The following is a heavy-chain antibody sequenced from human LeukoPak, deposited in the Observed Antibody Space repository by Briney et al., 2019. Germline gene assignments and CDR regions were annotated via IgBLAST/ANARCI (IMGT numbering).Heavy chain of an antibody. CDR1: GDSISSYY. CDR3: ARDVVGGGNFDY. V-gene: IGHV4-59*01. D-gene: IGHD1-26*01. Sequence: KPSETLSLTCTVSGDSISSYYWSWIRQPPGKGLEWIGCSYYSGSTNYNPSLKSRVTISVDTSKNQFSLKLSSVTAADTAAYYCARDVVGGGNFDYWGQGTLVTVSS. J-gene: IGHJ4*02. CDR2: SYYSGST.